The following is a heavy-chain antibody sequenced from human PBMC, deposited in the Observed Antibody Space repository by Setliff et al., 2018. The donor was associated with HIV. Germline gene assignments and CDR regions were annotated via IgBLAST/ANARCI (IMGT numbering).Heavy chain of an antibody. V-gene: IGHV1-69*13. CDR3: ARDGLLVAGIRFDY. CDR1: GGTFSSFA. J-gene: IGHJ4*02. CDR2: IIPAFGTA. Sequence: SVKVSCKTSGGTFSSFALSWVRQAPGQGLEWMGGIIPAFGTANYAQKFQGRVTITADESTGTAYMELSSLRSEDTAVYYCARDGLLVAGIRFDYWGQGTRVTVSS. D-gene: IGHD6-19*01.